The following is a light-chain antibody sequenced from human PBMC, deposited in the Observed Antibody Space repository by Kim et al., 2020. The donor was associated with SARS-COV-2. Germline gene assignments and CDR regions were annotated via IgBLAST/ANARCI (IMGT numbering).Light chain of an antibody. J-gene: IGKJ1*01. CDR3: QQYNNWPWT. Sequence: SPGERATTSSRASQGVSSNLAWYQQDPGRAPRHLIYGASTRATGIPAGFSGSGAGTDFALTISSLQSEDCAVYYCQQYNNWPWTFGQGAKVDIK. CDR2: GAS. CDR1: QGVSSN. V-gene: IGKV3-15*01.